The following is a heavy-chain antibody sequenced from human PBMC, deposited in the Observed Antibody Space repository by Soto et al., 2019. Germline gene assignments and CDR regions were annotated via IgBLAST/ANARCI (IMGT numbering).Heavy chain of an antibody. CDR3: ERSPDDSSGSTRSGMDV. CDR2: VIPIFGTA. Sequence: SVKVACKASGGTFSSYAISWVRQDPGQRLEWMGGVIPIFGTANYAQKFQGRVTITADKSTSTAYMELSSLRSEDTAVYYCERSPDDSSGSTRSGMDVWGQGTTVTAP. D-gene: IGHD3-22*01. J-gene: IGHJ6*02. CDR1: GGTFSSYA. V-gene: IGHV1-69*06.